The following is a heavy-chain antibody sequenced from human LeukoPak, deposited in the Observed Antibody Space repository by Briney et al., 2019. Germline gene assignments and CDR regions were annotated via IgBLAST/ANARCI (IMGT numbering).Heavy chain of an antibody. CDR2: IYYSGST. D-gene: IGHD6-13*01. V-gene: IGHV4-59*08. Sequence: SETLSLTCTVSGGSISSYYWSWIRQPPGKGLEWIGYIYYSGSTNYNPSLKSRGTISGDTSKNQFSLKLSSVTAADTAVYYCASLTHSSSWYYFDYWGQGTLVTVSS. CDR3: ASLTHSSSWYYFDY. CDR1: GGSISSYY. J-gene: IGHJ4*02.